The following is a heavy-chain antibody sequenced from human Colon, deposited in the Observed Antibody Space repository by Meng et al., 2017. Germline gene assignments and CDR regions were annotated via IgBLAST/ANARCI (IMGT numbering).Heavy chain of an antibody. D-gene: IGHD1-7*01. V-gene: IGHV4-4*02. J-gene: IGHJ4*02. CDR2: IYNSDKT. CDR3: ASERVRELGLFDS. CDR1: RDTLTISNG. Sequence: PSGPLSLACVSSRDTLTISNGWSLPFHCPGKVTEWIGTIYNSDKTFYSPSLKSRVRISLDKSNNHFSLTLSSVTAADTAVYYCASERVRELGLFDSWGQGILVTVSS.